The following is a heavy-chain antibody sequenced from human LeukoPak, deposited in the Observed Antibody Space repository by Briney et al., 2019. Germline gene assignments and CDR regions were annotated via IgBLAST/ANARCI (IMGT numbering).Heavy chain of an antibody. V-gene: IGHV3-9*01. CDR3: AKRSAAGTVGYFDY. CDR2: ISWNSATF. D-gene: IGHD6-13*01. Sequence: GGSLRLSCAASGFTFADYAMHWVRQAPGKGLEWVSCISWNSATFYYADSVQGRFTISRDNTKNSLYLQMNSLRAEDTALYYCAKRSAAGTVGYFDYWGQGSLVTVPS. CDR1: GFTFADYA. J-gene: IGHJ4*02.